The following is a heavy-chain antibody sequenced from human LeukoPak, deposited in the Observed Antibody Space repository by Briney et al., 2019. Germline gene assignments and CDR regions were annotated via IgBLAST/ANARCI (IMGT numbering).Heavy chain of an antibody. CDR3: AKDPGYSSGWPDFDY. Sequence: GGSLRLSCAASGFTFSSYAMSWVRQAPGKGLEWVSAISGSGGSTYYADSVKGRFTISRDNSKNTLYLQMNSLRAEDTAVYYCAKDPGYSSGWPDFDYWGQGTLVTVSS. CDR1: GFTFSSYA. J-gene: IGHJ4*02. CDR2: ISGSGGST. V-gene: IGHV3-23*01. D-gene: IGHD6-19*01.